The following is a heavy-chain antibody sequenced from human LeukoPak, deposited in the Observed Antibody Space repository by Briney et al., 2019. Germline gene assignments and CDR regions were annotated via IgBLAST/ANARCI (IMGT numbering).Heavy chain of an antibody. CDR2: INHSGST. Sequence: PSETLSLTCAVYGGSFSGYYWSWIRQPPGKGLEWIGEINHSGSTNYNPSLKSRVTISVHTSKNQFSLKLSSVTAADTAVYYCAFMYGGNTVLDYWGQGTLVTVSS. V-gene: IGHV4-34*01. CDR3: AFMYGGNTVLDY. J-gene: IGHJ4*02. CDR1: GGSFSGYY. D-gene: IGHD4-23*01.